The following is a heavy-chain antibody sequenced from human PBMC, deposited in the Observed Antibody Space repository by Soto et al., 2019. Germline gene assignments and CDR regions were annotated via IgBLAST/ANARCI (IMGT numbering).Heavy chain of an antibody. CDR3: ARRNYFYALDV. CDR1: GGSFSGYY. J-gene: IGHJ6*02. Sequence: SETLSLTCAVSGGSFSGYYWGWVRQPPGKGLEWVGEINYSGSTNYNPSLKRRVTISVDTSKNQVSLEVTSVTAADTAMYYCARRNYFYALDVWGQGTTVTVSS. CDR2: INYSGST. V-gene: IGHV4-34*01.